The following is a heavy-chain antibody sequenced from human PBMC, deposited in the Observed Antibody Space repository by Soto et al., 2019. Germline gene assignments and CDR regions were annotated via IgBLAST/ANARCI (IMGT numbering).Heavy chain of an antibody. CDR3: ARLDLCGNSADAFDI. CDR1: GYTFTSYG. CDR2: ISAYNGNT. J-gene: IGHJ3*02. V-gene: IGHV1-18*01. Sequence: ASVKVSCKASGYTFTSYGISWVRQAPGQGLEWMGWISAYNGNTNYAQKLQGRVTMTTDTSTSTAYMELRSLRSDDTAVYYCARLDLCGNSADAFDIWGQGTMVTVSS. D-gene: IGHD4-4*01.